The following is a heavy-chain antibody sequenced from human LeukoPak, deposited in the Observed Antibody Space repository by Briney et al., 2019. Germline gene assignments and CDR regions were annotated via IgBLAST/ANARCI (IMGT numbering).Heavy chain of an antibody. J-gene: IGHJ6*02. V-gene: IGHV4-34*01. CDR1: GGSFSGYY. D-gene: IGHD6-13*01. Sequence: SETLSLTCAVYGGSFSGYYWSWIRQPPGKGLEWIGEINHSGSTNYNPSLKSRVTISVGTSKNQFSLKLSSVTAADTAVYYCARGRSSRGSRAAAASDVWGQGTTVTVSS. CDR3: ARGRSSRGSRAAAASDV. CDR2: INHSGST.